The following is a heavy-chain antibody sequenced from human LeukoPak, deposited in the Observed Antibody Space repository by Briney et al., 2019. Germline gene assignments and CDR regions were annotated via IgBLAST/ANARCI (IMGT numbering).Heavy chain of an antibody. Sequence: LPGGSLRLSCEASGFTLSNYWMSWVRQAPGKGLEWVANINQDGSETYYVDSVKGRFTISRDNAKNSLHLQMNSLRAEDTAVYYCARVLTGHKLYDAFDIWGQGTMVTVSS. D-gene: IGHD3-9*01. V-gene: IGHV3-7*01. CDR1: GFTLSNYW. J-gene: IGHJ3*02. CDR3: ARVLTGHKLYDAFDI. CDR2: INQDGSET.